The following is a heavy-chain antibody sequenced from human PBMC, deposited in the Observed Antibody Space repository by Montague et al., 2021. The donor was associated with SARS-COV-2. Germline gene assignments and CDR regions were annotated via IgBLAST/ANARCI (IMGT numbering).Heavy chain of an antibody. CDR1: GFPFSSYA. D-gene: IGHD6-19*01. V-gene: IGHV3-64*01. Sequence: FRRLSCAASGFPFSSYAMHWVRQAPGKGLEYVSAISSNGGSTYYANSVKGRFTISRDNSKNTLYLQMGSLRAEDMAVYYCARGRAVAVYDYWGQGTLVTVSS. CDR3: ARGRAVAVYDY. J-gene: IGHJ4*02. CDR2: ISSNGGST.